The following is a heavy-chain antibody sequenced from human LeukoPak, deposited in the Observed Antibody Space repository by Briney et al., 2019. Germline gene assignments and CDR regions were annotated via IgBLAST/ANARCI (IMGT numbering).Heavy chain of an antibody. CDR3: ARGMLPEDFDY. Sequence: GGSLRLSCAASGFTFSSYGMHWVRQAPGKGLEWVAVISYDGSNKYYADSVKGRFTISRDNSKNTLYLQMNSLRAEDTAVYYCARGMLPEDFDYWGQGTLVTVSS. D-gene: IGHD1-14*01. V-gene: IGHV3-30*03. J-gene: IGHJ4*02. CDR2: ISYDGSNK. CDR1: GFTFSSYG.